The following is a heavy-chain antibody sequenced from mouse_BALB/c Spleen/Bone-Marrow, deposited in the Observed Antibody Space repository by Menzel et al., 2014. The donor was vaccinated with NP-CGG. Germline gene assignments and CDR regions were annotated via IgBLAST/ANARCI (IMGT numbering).Heavy chain of an antibody. D-gene: IGHD2-3*01. J-gene: IGHJ2*01. Sequence: VQLQQSAAELARPGASVKLSCKASGYIFTSYTIQWIKQRPGQGLEWIGYINPSIGYTEYNQKFKDKTTLTADTSSSTTYMQLSSPTSEDSAVYYCARGDGYYVDFDYWGQGTTLTVSS. V-gene: IGHV1-4*02. CDR1: GYIFTSYT. CDR3: ARGDGYYVDFDY. CDR2: INPSIGYT.